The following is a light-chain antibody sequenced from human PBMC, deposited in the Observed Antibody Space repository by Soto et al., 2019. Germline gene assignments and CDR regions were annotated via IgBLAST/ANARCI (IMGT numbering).Light chain of an antibody. CDR3: GSWDSRLCTHV. CDR2: DDN. J-gene: IGLJ1*01. V-gene: IGLV1-51*01. Sequence: QSVLTPAPSVSAAPGQKVTISCSGSSSNIGGNSVSWYQQLPGTAPKLLIYDDNRRPSGIPDRFSGSKSGTSATLGITGFETGDEADYYCGSWDSRLCTHVFSTGPKDIVL. CDR1: SSNIGGNS.